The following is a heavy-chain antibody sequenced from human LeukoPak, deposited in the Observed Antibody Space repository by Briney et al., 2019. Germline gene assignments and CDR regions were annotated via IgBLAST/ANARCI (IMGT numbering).Heavy chain of an antibody. CDR3: AKAGDLYCSGGSCYSGYYGMDV. CDR1: GFTFSTYA. Sequence: GGSLRLSCAASGFTFSTYAMTWVRQAPGEGLEWVSGISGSGGSTYYTDSVKGRFTISRDNSKNTLYLQMNSLRAEDTAVYYCAKAGDLYCSGGSCYSGYYGMDVWGQGTTVTVSS. CDR2: ISGSGGST. J-gene: IGHJ6*02. V-gene: IGHV3-23*01. D-gene: IGHD2-15*01.